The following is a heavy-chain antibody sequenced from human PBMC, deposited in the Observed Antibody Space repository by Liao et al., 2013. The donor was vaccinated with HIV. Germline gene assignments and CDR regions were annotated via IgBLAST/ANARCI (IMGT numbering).Heavy chain of an antibody. J-gene: IGHJ5*02. V-gene: IGHV4-34*10. CDR2: INHSGST. Sequence: QVQLQESGPGLVKPSETLSLSCAVYGGSFSGYYWIWIRQPPGKGLEWIGEINHSGSTNYNPSLKSRVTISLDTSKNQFSLRLSSVTAADTAVYYCARSASWSPRGNWFDPWGQGTLVTVSS. D-gene: IGHD3-3*01. CDR1: GGSFSGYY. CDR3: ARSASWSPRGNWFDP.